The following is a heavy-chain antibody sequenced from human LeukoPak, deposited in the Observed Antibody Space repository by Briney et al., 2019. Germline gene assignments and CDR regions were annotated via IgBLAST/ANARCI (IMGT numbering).Heavy chain of an antibody. Sequence: GGSLRLSCAASGFTFSSYSMHWVRQAPGKGLEWVSSISSSSINIYYADSLKGRFTISRDNAKNSLSLQMNSLRAEDTAVYYCARGRQNSGSSSDAFDIWGQGTVVTVSS. CDR1: GFTFSSYS. CDR2: ISSSSINI. V-gene: IGHV3-21*01. CDR3: ARGRQNSGSSSDAFDI. J-gene: IGHJ3*02. D-gene: IGHD1-26*01.